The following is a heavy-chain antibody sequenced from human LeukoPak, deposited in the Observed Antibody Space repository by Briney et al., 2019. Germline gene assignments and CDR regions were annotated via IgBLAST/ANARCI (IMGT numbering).Heavy chain of an antibody. CDR3: AKVYPSVDYGDYIDY. D-gene: IGHD4-17*01. Sequence: GGSLRLSCAASGFTFSSYGMHWVRQAPGKGLEWVAVISYDGSNKYYADSVKGRFTISRDNSKNTLYLQMNSLRAEDTAVYYCAKVYPSVDYGDYIDYWGQGTLVTVSS. J-gene: IGHJ4*02. CDR1: GFTFSSYG. CDR2: ISYDGSNK. V-gene: IGHV3-30*18.